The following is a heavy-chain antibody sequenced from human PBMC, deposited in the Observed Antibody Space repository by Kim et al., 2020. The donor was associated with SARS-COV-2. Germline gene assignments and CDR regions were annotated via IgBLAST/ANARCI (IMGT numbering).Heavy chain of an antibody. CDR2: INPSGGST. Sequence: ASVKVSCKASGYTFTSYYMHWVRQAPGQGLEWMGIINPSGGSTSYAQKFQGRFTMTRDTSTSTVYMELSSLRSEDTAVYYCARDQIESASLIAAAGSLDYWGQGTLVTVSS. J-gene: IGHJ4*02. CDR3: ARDQIESASLIAAAGSLDY. V-gene: IGHV1-46*01. CDR1: GYTFTSYY. D-gene: IGHD6-13*01.